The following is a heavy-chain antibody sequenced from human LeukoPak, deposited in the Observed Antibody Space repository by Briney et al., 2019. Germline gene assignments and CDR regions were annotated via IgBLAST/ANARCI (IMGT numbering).Heavy chain of an antibody. CDR1: GGSISIYY. CDR3: ARVGNYYDSSGDYYFDY. V-gene: IGHV4-4*07. D-gene: IGHD3-22*01. Sequence: SETLSLTSTVSGGSISIYYWSWIRQPAGKGLEWIGRIYTSGSTNYNPSLKSRVTMSVDTSKNQFALKLSSVTAADTAVYYCARVGNYYDSSGDYYFDYWGQGTLVTVSS. J-gene: IGHJ4*02. CDR2: IYTSGST.